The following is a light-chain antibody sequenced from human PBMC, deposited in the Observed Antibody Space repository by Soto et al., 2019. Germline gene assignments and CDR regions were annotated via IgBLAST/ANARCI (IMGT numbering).Light chain of an antibody. CDR1: NRDVGGFDS. J-gene: IGLJ1*01. CDR3: CSYTSRSGPNYV. V-gene: IGLV2-14*01. CDR2: DVT. Sequence: QSVLTQPASVSGSPGQSITISCSGTNRDVGGFDSVSWYQQHPGKAPKLMIYDVTNRPSGVSNRFSGSKSGNTASLTISGLQAEDEADYDCCSYTSRSGPNYVFGTGTKVTVL.